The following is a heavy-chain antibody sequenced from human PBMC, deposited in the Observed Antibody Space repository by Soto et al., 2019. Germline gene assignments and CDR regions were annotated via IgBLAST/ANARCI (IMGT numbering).Heavy chain of an antibody. V-gene: IGHV3-23*01. CDR1: GFSFGTYA. CDR3: AKNQERELPRVIDF. CDR2: ISGGIGST. J-gene: IGHJ4*02. D-gene: IGHD1-7*01. Sequence: EVQLLESGGGLVQPGGSPRLSCVASGFSFGTYAMTWVRQVPGKGLEWVSTISGGIGSTFYADSVKGRFTISRDISKNTLYLQMSSLRAEDTALYYCAKNQERELPRVIDFWGQGTLVTVSS.